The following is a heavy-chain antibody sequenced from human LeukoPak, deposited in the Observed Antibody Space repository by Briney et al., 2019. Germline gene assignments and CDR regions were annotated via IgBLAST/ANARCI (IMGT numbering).Heavy chain of an antibody. CDR2: INHSGST. D-gene: IGHD1-26*01. Sequence: SETLSLTCAVYGGSFSGYYWSWIRQPPGKGLEWIGEINHSGSTNYNPSLKSRVTISVDTSKNQFSLKLSSVTAADTAVYYCARRSGSYYSFDYWGQGTLVTVSS. J-gene: IGHJ4*02. V-gene: IGHV4-34*01. CDR1: GGSFSGYY. CDR3: ARRSGSYYSFDY.